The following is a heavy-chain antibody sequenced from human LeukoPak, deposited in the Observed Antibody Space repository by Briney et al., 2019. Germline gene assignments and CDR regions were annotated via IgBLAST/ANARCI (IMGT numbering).Heavy chain of an antibody. CDR3: AKDTGYDSSGPFDY. Sequence: GRSLRLSCAASGFTFDDFPMHWFRKAPGKALDGSQGISWNSGSIGYADSVKGRFTISRDNAKNSLYLQMNSLRAEDTALYYCAKDTGYDSSGPFDYWGQGTLVTVSS. V-gene: IGHV3-9*01. J-gene: IGHJ4*02. CDR1: GFTFDDFP. D-gene: IGHD3-22*01. CDR2: ISWNSGSI.